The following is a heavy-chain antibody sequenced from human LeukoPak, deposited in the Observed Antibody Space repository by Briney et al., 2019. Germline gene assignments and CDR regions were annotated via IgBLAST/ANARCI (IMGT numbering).Heavy chain of an antibody. D-gene: IGHD4-17*01. CDR2: IYYSGST. CDR3: ALWSDYGEIGGYFDY. Sequence: SETLSLTCTVSGGSISSYYWSWIRQPPGRGREGIGYIYYSGSTNYNPTLKSRVTISVDTSKNQFSLKLSSVTAADTAVYYCALWSDYGEIGGYFDYWGQGTLVTVSS. V-gene: IGHV4-59*08. CDR1: GGSISSYY. J-gene: IGHJ4*02.